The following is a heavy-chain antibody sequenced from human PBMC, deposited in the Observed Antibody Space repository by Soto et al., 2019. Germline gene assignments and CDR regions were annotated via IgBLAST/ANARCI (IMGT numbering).Heavy chain of an antibody. CDR3: AKDPWRYSSSFFGWFDP. J-gene: IGHJ5*02. CDR1: GFSFSSYG. Sequence: XGSLRLSCAASGFSFSSYGMHWVRQAPGKGLEWVAVISYDGSNKYYADSVKGRFTISRDNSKNTLYLQMNSLRAEDTAVYYCAKDPWRYSSSFFGWFDPWAQGTLVTVSS. D-gene: IGHD6-6*01. CDR2: ISYDGSNK. V-gene: IGHV3-30*18.